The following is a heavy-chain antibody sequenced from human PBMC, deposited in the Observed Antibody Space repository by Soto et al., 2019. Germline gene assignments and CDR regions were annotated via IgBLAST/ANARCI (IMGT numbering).Heavy chain of an antibody. CDR3: APSRSGQLLYDY. CDR1: GFTFSSYA. J-gene: IGHJ4*02. D-gene: IGHD2-2*02. V-gene: IGHV3-23*01. Sequence: GGSLRLSCAASGFTFSSYAMSWVRQAPGKGLEWVSAISGSGGSTYYADSVKGRFTISRDNSKNTLYLQMNSLRAEDTAVYYCAPSRSGQLLYDYWGQGTLVTVSS. CDR2: ISGSGGST.